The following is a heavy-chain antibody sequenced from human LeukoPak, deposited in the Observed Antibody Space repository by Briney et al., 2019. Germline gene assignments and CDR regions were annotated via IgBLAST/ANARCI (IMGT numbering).Heavy chain of an antibody. CDR2: IYYSGST. J-gene: IGHJ4*02. Sequence: WVRQPPGKGLEWIGSIYYSGSTYYNPSLKSRVTISVDTSKNQFSLKLSSVTAADTAVYYCAREGRDYYGSGSYSFDYWGQGTLVTVSS. D-gene: IGHD3-10*01. CDR3: AREGRDYYGSGSYSFDY. V-gene: IGHV4-39*02.